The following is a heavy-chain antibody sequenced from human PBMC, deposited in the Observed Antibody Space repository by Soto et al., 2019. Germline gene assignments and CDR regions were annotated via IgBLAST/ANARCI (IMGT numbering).Heavy chain of an antibody. CDR2: ISSSGSTI. J-gene: IGHJ6*02. V-gene: IGHV3-48*03. CDR3: ARDQSGGVLWLGELLDAMAV. CDR1: GFTFSSYE. Sequence: GGSLRLSCAASGFTFSSYEMNWVRQAPGKGLEWVSYISSSGSTIYYADSVKGRFTISRDNAKNSLYLQMNSLRAEDTAVYYCARDQSGGVLWLGELLDAMAVCGQGTKVTVYS. D-gene: IGHD3-10*01.